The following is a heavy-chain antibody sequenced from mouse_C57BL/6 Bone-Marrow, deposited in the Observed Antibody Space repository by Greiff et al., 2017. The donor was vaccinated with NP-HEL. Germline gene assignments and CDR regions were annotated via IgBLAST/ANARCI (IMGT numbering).Heavy chain of an antibody. Sequence: QVQLQQPGAELVKPGASVKMSCKASGYTFTSYWITWVKQRPGQGLEWIGDIYPGSGSTNYNEKFKSKATLTVDTSSSTAYMQLSSLTSEDSAVYYCARWGTGREGFAYWGQGTLVTVSA. CDR2: IYPGSGST. CDR1: GYTFTSYW. CDR3: ARWGTGREGFAY. D-gene: IGHD4-1*01. V-gene: IGHV1-55*01. J-gene: IGHJ3*01.